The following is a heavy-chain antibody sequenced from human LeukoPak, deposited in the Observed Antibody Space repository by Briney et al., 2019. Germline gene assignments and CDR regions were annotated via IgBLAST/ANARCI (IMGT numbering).Heavy chain of an antibody. D-gene: IGHD6-6*01. Sequence: ASVKVSCKVSGYTLTELSMHWVRQAPGKGLEWMGGFDPEDGETIYAQKFQGRVTMTEDTSTDTAYMELSSLRSEDTAVYYCATVFFSSSAFDIWGQGTMVTVSS. CDR1: GYTLTELS. J-gene: IGHJ3*02. CDR2: FDPEDGET. V-gene: IGHV1-24*01. CDR3: ATVFFSSSAFDI.